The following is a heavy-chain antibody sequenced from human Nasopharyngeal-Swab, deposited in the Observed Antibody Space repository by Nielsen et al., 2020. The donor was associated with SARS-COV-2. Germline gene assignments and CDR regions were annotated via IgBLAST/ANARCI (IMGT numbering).Heavy chain of an antibody. CDR3: ARRLVVTPGPFDY. CDR1: GGSISSSSYY. CDR2: IYYSGST. J-gene: IGHJ4*02. Sequence: SETLSLTCTVSGGSISSSSYYWGWIRQPPGKGLEWIGSIYYSGSTYYNPSLKSRVTISGDTSKNQFSLKLSSGTAADTAVYYCARRLVVTPGPFDYWGQGTLVTVSS. V-gene: IGHV4-39*01. D-gene: IGHD4-23*01.